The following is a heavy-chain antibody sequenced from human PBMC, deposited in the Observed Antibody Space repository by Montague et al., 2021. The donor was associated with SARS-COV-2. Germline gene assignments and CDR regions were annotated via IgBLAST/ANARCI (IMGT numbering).Heavy chain of an antibody. CDR1: GGSFSGFY. V-gene: IGHV4-34*01. CDR3: ARWRPRSSWLYYYYYGMDV. Sequence: SETLSLTCAVYGGSFSGFYCSWICQPPGPGLEWIGEVNLSGSTNYNPSLSRRVTISVDTSTNQFSLTLSSVTAADTAVYYCARWRPRSSWLYYYYYGMDVWGQGTTVTVSS. D-gene: IGHD6-13*01. J-gene: IGHJ6*02. CDR2: VNLSGST.